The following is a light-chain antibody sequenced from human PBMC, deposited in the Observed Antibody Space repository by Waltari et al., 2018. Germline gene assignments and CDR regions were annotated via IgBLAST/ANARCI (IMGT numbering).Light chain of an antibody. CDR3: SSYTSSDTLL. CDR2: NVS. V-gene: IGLV2-14*03. J-gene: IGLJ2*01. Sequence: CYQRHPRNASNLIICNVSNRPSGVSNRFSGSKSGTTSSLTISGLHAEDEADYYCSSYTSSDTLLFGGGTKVTVL.